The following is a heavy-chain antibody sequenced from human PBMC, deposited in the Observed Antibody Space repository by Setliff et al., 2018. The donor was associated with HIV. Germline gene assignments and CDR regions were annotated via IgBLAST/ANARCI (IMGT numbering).Heavy chain of an antibody. CDR3: ATGESRVYSYGPRNY. CDR1: GYTFTDDY. V-gene: IGHV1-24*01. CDR2: LEPEDNEI. Sequence: GASVKVSCKASGYTFTDDYMHWVRQAPGKGLEWMGGLEPEDNEILYAQKFQGRVTLTADTSSDTAYMELRSLESEDTGMYYCATGESRVYSYGPRNYWGQGTLVTVSS. J-gene: IGHJ4*02. D-gene: IGHD3-10*01.